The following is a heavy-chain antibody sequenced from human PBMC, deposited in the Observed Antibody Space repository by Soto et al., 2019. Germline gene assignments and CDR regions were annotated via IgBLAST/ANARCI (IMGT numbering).Heavy chain of an antibody. V-gene: IGHV3-11*06. CDR2: ISSSSSYT. J-gene: IGHJ4*02. CDR3: ANQRGYSYGYDY. Sequence: GGSLRLSCAASGFTFSDYYMSWIRQAPGKGLEWVSYISSSSSYTNYADSVKGRFTISRDNAKNSLYLQMNSLRAEDTAVYYCANQRGYSYGYDYWGQGTLVTVSS. CDR1: GFTFSDYY. D-gene: IGHD5-18*01.